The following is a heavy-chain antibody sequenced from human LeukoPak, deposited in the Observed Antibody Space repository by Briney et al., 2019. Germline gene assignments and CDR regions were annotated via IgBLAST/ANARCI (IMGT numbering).Heavy chain of an antibody. CDR1: GFTFSSYA. V-gene: IGHV3-48*02. J-gene: IGHJ4*02. CDR2: ISSSSSTI. Sequence: PGGSLRLSCAASGFTFSSYAMSWVRQALGKGLEWVSYISSSSSTIYHADSVRGRFTISRDNAKNSLYLQMNSLRDEDTAVYYCARDRVVGATHYFDYWGQGTLVTVSS. D-gene: IGHD1-26*01. CDR3: ARDRVVGATHYFDY.